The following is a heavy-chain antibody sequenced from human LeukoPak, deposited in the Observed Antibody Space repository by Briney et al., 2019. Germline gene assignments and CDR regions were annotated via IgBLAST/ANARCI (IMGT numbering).Heavy chain of an antibody. J-gene: IGHJ4*02. D-gene: IGHD3-22*01. CDR3: ARGGGIYDSSGYYPQ. CDR2: IYYSGST. CDR1: GGSISSYY. Sequence: SETLSLTCTVSGGSISSYYWSWIRQPPGKGLEWIGYIYYSGSTNYNPSLKSRVTISVDTSKNQFSLKLSSVTAADTAVYYCARGGGIYDSSGYYPQWGQGTLVTVSS. V-gene: IGHV4-59*08.